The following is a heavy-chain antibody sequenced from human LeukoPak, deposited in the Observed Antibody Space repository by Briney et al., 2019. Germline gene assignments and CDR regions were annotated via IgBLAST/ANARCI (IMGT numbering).Heavy chain of an antibody. J-gene: IGHJ6*03. CDR1: GFTFSSYA. V-gene: IGHV3-23*01. CDR3: AEGGESYTLEWLLSEYYYYYMDV. Sequence: GGSLRLSCAASGFTFSSYAMSWVRQAPGKGLEWVSAISGSGGSTYYADSVKGRFTISRDNSKNTLYLQMNSLRAEDTAVYHCAEGGESYTLEWLLSEYYYYYMDVWGKGTTVTVSS. D-gene: IGHD3-3*01. CDR2: ISGSGGST.